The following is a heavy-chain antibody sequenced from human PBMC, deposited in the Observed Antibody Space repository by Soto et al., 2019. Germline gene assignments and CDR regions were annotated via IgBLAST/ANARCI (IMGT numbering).Heavy chain of an antibody. CDR3: ARDRSSGWYPYFDY. CDR1: GFTFTSSA. V-gene: IGHV1-58*01. Sequence: SVKVSCKASGFTFTSSAVQWVRQARGQRLEWIGWIVVGSGNTNYAQKFQERVTITRDMSTSTAYMELSSLRSEDTAVYYCARDRSSGWYPYFDYWGQGTLVTVSS. J-gene: IGHJ4*02. D-gene: IGHD6-19*01. CDR2: IVVGSGNT.